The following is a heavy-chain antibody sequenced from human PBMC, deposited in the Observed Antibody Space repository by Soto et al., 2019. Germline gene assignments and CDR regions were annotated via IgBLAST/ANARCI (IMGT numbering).Heavy chain of an antibody. D-gene: IGHD1-1*01. CDR3: ATSQKGYNWNYFDH. CDR2: VFHTGFT. Sequence: LSLTCAVSGGSVSGSYYYWAWLRQSPGKGPEWIGSVFHTGFTSYNPSLESRVSVSVDTSKSQFSLKLSAVTASDTAAYYCATSQKGYNWNYFDHWGQGALVTVSS. V-gene: IGHV4-39*01. CDR1: GGSVSGSYYY. J-gene: IGHJ4*02.